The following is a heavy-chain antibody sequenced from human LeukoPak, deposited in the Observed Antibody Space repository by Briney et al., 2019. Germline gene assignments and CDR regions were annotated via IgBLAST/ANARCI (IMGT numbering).Heavy chain of an antibody. CDR2: ISFDGSNE. CDR3: ARDFDYVWGNPDY. CDR1: GFTFNSNA. D-gene: IGHD3-16*01. J-gene: IGHJ4*02. Sequence: GGSLRLSCAASGFTFNSNAMHWLRQAPGKGLEWVAIISFDGSNEYSADSVRGRFTISRDNSNNTLSLQMNNLRPGDTAVYYCARDFDYVWGNPDYWGRGTLVIVSS. V-gene: IGHV3-30-3*01.